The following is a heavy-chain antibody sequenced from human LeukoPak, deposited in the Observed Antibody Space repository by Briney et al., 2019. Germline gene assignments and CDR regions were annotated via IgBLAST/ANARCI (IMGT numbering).Heavy chain of an antibody. V-gene: IGHV4-59*01. CDR3: ARTTEGGYTYGYFYYYYMDV. D-gene: IGHD5-18*01. CDR1: GGSINSYY. CDR2: IHYSGST. Sequence: SETLSLTCTVSGGSINSYYWSWIRQPPGKGLEWIGYIHYSGSTNYNPSLKSRVTISVDTSKNHFSLKLSSVTAADTAVYYCARTTEGGYTYGYFYYYYMDVWGKGTTVTISS. J-gene: IGHJ6*03.